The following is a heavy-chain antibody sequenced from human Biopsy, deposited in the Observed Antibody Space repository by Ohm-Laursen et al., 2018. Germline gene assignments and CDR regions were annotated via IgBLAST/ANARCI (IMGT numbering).Heavy chain of an antibody. Sequence: GSSVKVSCKVSGYTLTALSMHWVRQAPGQGLEWMGWINTENGNTIYAQNLQGRVTMTADTSTSTAYMEVTSLRSDDTAVYYCARAKLEPVYYYYGMDVWGQGTTVTVSS. CDR3: ARAKLEPVYYYYGMDV. D-gene: IGHD1-1*01. CDR2: INTENGNT. J-gene: IGHJ6*02. CDR1: GYTLTALS. V-gene: IGHV1-18*01.